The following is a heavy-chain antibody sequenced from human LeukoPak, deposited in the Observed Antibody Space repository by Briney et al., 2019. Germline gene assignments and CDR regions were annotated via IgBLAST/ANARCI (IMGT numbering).Heavy chain of an antibody. CDR1: GGSISSGGYY. J-gene: IGHJ4*02. Sequence: SETLSLTCTVSGGSISSGGYYWSRIRQHPGKGLEWIGYIYYSGSTYYNPSLKSRVTISVDTSKNQFSLKLSSVTAADTVVYYCARDGGDYDYFDYWGQGTLVTVSS. CDR3: ARDGGDYDYFDY. D-gene: IGHD4-17*01. V-gene: IGHV4-31*03. CDR2: IYYSGST.